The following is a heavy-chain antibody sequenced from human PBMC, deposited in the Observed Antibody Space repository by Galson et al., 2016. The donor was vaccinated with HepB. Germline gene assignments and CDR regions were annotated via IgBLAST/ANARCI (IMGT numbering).Heavy chain of an antibody. CDR3: ATHLHDDHQLVPPFYTNGWFLDY. J-gene: IGHJ4*02. V-gene: IGHV5-51*01. CDR1: GYTFTRYW. Sequence: QSGAEVKKPAESLKISCEGSGYTFTRYWIGWVRERPGRGLEWMGIIYPGDSDTKYSPSFQGRVTLSVDKSINTAYLHWDSLQDYATATYYRATHLHDDHQLVPPFYTNGWFLDYWGLGTLVTVSS. D-gene: IGHD6-19*01. CDR2: IYPGDSDT.